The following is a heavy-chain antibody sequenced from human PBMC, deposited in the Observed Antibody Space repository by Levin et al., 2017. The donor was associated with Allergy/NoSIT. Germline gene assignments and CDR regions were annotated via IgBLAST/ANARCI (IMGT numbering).Heavy chain of an antibody. CDR3: AKVVYNYDSSGYYYDSYAFDI. Sequence: LSLTCAASGFTFSSYAMSWVRQAPGKGLEWVSAISGSGGSTYYADSVKGRFTISRDNSKNTLYLQMNSLRAEDTAVYYCAKVVYNYDSSGYYYDSYAFDIWGQGTMVTVSS. CDR2: ISGSGGST. J-gene: IGHJ3*02. D-gene: IGHD3-22*01. V-gene: IGHV3-23*01. CDR1: GFTFSSYA.